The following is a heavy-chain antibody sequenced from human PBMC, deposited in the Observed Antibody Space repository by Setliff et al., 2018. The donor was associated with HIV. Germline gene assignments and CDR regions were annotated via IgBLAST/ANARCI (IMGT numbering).Heavy chain of an antibody. J-gene: IGHJ6*02. CDR2: INHSGGT. Sequence: SETLSLTCAVYGGSFSGYYWSWIRQPPGKGLEWIGEINHSGGTNYNPSLKSRVTISVDTSKNQFSLKLSSVTAADTAVYYCARDRKIVDPKIYYYYGMDVWGQGTTVTVSS. V-gene: IGHV4-34*01. D-gene: IGHD3-22*01. CDR1: GGSFSGYY. CDR3: ARDRKIVDPKIYYYYGMDV.